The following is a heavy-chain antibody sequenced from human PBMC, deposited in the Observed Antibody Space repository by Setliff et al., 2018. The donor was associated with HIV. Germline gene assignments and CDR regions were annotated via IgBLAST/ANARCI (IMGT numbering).Heavy chain of an antibody. CDR1: GGTFSSYA. V-gene: IGHV1-69*05. CDR2: IIPIFGTA. J-gene: IGHJ3*02. Sequence: VKVSCKASGGTFSSYAISWVRQAPGQGLEWMGGIIPIFGTANYAQKFQGRVTITTDESTSTAYMELSSLRSEDTAVYYCARSQDAKLGLDAFDIWGQGTMVTGSS. CDR3: ARSQDAKLGLDAFDI. D-gene: IGHD6-13*01.